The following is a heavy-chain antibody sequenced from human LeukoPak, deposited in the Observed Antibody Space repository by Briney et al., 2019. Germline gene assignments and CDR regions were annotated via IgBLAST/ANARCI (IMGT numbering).Heavy chain of an antibody. CDR2: ISSSSSYI. CDR1: GFTFSSYS. V-gene: IGHV3-21*01. D-gene: IGHD3-9*01. CDR3: ARDFPTYYDILTGPPMGV. Sequence: SGGSLRLSCAASGFTFSSYSMNWVRRAPGKGLEWVSSISSSSSYIYYADSVKGRFTISRDNAKNSLYLQMNSLRAEDTAVYYCARDFPTYYDILTGPPMGVWGKGTTVTVSS. J-gene: IGHJ6*03.